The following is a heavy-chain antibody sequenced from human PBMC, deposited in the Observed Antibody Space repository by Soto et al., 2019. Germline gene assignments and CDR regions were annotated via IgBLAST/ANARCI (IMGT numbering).Heavy chain of an antibody. J-gene: IGHJ4*02. CDR2: VDSGGTT. CDR3: ARDPTH. CDR1: GLTVSSNY. V-gene: IGHV3-66*01. Sequence: GGSLRLSCAASGLTVSSNYMSWVRQAPGKGLEWVSVVDSGGTTDYADSVKGRFTISRDNTKNTLYLQMNSLRVEDTAVYYCARDPTHWGQGTLVTVSS.